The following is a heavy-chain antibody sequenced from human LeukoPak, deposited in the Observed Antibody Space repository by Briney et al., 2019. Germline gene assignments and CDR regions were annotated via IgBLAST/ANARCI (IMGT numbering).Heavy chain of an antibody. CDR1: GGSISSGSYY. J-gene: IGHJ5*02. D-gene: IGHD2/OR15-2a*01. CDR3: ATLDNSFDH. Sequence: SETLSLTCTVSGGSISSGSYYWSWIRQPAGKGLEWIGRIYTSGSTNYNPSLKSRVTISVDTSKNQFSLKLSSVTAADTAVYFCATLDNSFDHWGQGTLVTVSS. V-gene: IGHV4-61*02. CDR2: IYTSGST.